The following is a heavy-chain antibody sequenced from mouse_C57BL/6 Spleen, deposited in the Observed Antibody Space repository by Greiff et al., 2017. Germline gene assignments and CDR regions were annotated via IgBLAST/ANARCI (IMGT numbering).Heavy chain of an antibody. D-gene: IGHD2-4*01. Sequence: EVQGVESGGGLVKPGGSLKLSCAASGFTFSDYGMHWVRQAPEKGLEWVAYISSGSSSIYYADTVKGRFTHSRNYAKNTLLLQMTSLRSEDTAMYYCARAGLRRYYAMDYWGQGTSVTVSS. J-gene: IGHJ4*01. V-gene: IGHV5-17*01. CDR3: ARAGLRRYYAMDY. CDR1: GFTFSDYG. CDR2: ISSGSSSI.